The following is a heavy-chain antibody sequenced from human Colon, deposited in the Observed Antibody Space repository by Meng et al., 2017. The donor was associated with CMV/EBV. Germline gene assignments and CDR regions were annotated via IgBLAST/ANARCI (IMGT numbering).Heavy chain of an antibody. CDR2: IYYSGST. D-gene: IGHD2-15*01. CDR1: SISSDGYY. Sequence: SISSDGYYWTWLRQPPGKGLEWIGYIYYSGSTYYNPSLKSRITISVDTSKNEFSLNLTSVTAADTAFYYCARDRKDCTGGRCYSGFDRWGQGTLVTVSS. J-gene: IGHJ4*02. V-gene: IGHV4-30-4*01. CDR3: ARDRKDCTGGRCYSGFDR.